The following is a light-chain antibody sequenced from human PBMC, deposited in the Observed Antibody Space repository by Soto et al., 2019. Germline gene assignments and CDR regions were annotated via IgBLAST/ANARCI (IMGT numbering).Light chain of an antibody. V-gene: IGLV2-11*01. CDR3: SSYTSSSTPYV. CDR1: TGDVGAYDF. J-gene: IGLJ1*01. Sequence: QSALTQPRSVSGSPGQSVTISCTGTTGDVGAYDFVSWYQHHPAKAPKLMIYDASKRPSGVPDRFSASKSGNTASLTISGLQAEDEADYYCSSYTSSSTPYVFGTGTKLTVL. CDR2: DAS.